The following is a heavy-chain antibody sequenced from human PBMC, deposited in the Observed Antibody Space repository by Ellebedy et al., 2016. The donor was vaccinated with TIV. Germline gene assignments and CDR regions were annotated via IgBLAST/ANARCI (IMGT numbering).Heavy chain of an antibody. CDR3: ARGRLKNDF. CDR2: IYSDGYT. D-gene: IGHD3-10*01. J-gene: IGHJ4*02. CDR1: GFTVSNNY. V-gene: IGHV3-53*01. Sequence: PGGSLRLSCAASGFTVSNNYMNWVRQAPGKGLEWVSIIYSDGYTYYSDSVRGRFTISRDNSKNTVYLQMNSLRAEDAAVYYCARGRLKNDFWGQGTLVTVSS.